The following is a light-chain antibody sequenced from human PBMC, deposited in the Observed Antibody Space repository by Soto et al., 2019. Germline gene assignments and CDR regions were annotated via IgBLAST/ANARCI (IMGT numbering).Light chain of an antibody. Sequence: EIVLTQSPDTLSLSPGERATLSCRASQSVSSSYLGWYQQKPGQAPRLLIYGASNRATGIPARFSGSGSGTDFTLTISRLEPEDFAVYYCQQYGSSPLYTFGQGTKLEIK. CDR2: GAS. V-gene: IGKV3-20*01. J-gene: IGKJ2*01. CDR1: QSVSSSY. CDR3: QQYGSSPLYT.